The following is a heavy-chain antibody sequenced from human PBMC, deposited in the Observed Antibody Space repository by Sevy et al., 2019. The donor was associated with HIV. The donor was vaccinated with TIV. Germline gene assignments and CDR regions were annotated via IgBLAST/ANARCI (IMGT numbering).Heavy chain of an antibody. CDR1: GFTFSRYG. Sequence: GGSLRLSCAASGFTFSRYGMHWVRQAPGKGLEWVDFIRYDGSTKYYAESVKGRFIISRDNSKDTLYLQMNSLRGDDTSLYYCAKGLGMVQGALLSDDVWGQGTMVTVSS. D-gene: IGHD3-10*01. J-gene: IGHJ3*01. V-gene: IGHV3-30*02. CDR3: AKGLGMVQGALLSDDV. CDR2: IRYDGSTK.